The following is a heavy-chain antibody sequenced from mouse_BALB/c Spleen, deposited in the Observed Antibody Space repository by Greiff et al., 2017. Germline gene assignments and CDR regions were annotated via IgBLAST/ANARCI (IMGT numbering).Heavy chain of an antibody. J-gene: IGHJ3*01. V-gene: IGHV1-18*01. D-gene: IGHD2-1*01. CDR3: ARSGLYGNYEAWFAY. CDR1: GYTFTDYN. CDR2: INPNNGGT. Sequence: EVQLQQSGPELVKPGASVKIPCKASGYTFTDYNMDWVKQSHGKSLEWIGDINPNNGGTIYNQKFKGKATLTVDKSSSTAYMELRSLTSEDTAVYYCARSGLYGNYEAWFAYWGQGTLVTVSA.